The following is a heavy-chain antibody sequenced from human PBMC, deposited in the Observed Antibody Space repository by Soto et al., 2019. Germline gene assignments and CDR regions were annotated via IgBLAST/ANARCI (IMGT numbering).Heavy chain of an antibody. D-gene: IGHD4-17*01. Sequence: PWGSLRLSCAASGFTFDDYAMHWVRQAPGKGLEWVSGISWNSGSIGYADSVKGRFTISRDNAKNSLYLQMNSLRAADTALYNCAKDTYGDYGKGYFDYWGQGTTVTVSS. CDR1: GFTFDDYA. CDR3: AKDTYGDYGKGYFDY. V-gene: IGHV3-9*01. J-gene: IGHJ4*03. CDR2: ISWNSGSI.